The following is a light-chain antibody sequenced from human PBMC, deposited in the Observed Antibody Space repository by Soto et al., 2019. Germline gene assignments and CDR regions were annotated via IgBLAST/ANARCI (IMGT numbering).Light chain of an antibody. CDR1: ISDVGGYNY. CDR3: SSYAGSNNLV. J-gene: IGLJ1*01. CDR2: EVS. Sequence: QSALTQPPSASGSPGQSVTISCTGTISDVGGYNYVSWYQQHPGKAPKLIIYEVSKRPSGVPDRFSGSKSGNTASLTVSGLQAEDEADYYCSSYAGSNNLVFGGGTKVTVL. V-gene: IGLV2-8*01.